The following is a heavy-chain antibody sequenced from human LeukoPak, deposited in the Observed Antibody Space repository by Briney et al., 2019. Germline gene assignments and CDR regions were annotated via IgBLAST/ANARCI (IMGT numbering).Heavy chain of an antibody. V-gene: IGHV4-39*07. CDR3: ARASRSYGGNWDY. J-gene: IGHJ4*02. Sequence: SETLSLTCTVSGGSISSSSYYWGWIRQPPGKGLEWIGSIYYSGSTYYNPSLKSRVTISVDTSKNQFSLKLSSVTAADTAVYYCARASRSYGGNWDYWGQGTLVTVSS. CDR2: IYYSGST. CDR1: GGSISSSSYY. D-gene: IGHD4-23*01.